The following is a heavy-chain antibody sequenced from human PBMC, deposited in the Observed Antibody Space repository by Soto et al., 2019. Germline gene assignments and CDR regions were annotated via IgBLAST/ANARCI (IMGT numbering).Heavy chain of an antibody. CDR3: ATTLAAAGRITFDY. J-gene: IGHJ4*02. CDR2: MNPNSGNT. CDR1: GYTFTSYD. D-gene: IGHD6-13*01. Sequence: ASVKVSCKASGYTFTSYDINWVRQATGQGLEWMGWMNPNSGNTGYAQKLQGRVTMTRNTSISTAYMELSSLRSEDTAVYYCATTLAAAGRITFDYWGQGTLVTVSS. V-gene: IGHV1-8*01.